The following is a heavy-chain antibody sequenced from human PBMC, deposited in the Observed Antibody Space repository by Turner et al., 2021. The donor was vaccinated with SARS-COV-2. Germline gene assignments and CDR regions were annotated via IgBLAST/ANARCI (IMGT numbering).Heavy chain of an antibody. CDR3: ARDPVQSTSYDFSSGDSHMDV. CDR1: GFPFATYG. J-gene: IGHJ6*02. D-gene: IGHD3-3*01. V-gene: IGHV3-33*05. CDR2: MSYNGKNK. Sequence: QAQLEESGGGVVQPGGSLRLPCAGSGFPFATYGMHWVRQAPGKGLEWVAVMSYNGKNKYYAESMKGRFIISRDNAKKTLYLHIDSLSPDDTAVYYCARDPVQSTSYDFSSGDSHMDVWGRGTTVTVSS.